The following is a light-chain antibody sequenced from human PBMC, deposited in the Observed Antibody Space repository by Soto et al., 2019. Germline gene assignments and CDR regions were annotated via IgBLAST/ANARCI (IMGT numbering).Light chain of an antibody. V-gene: IGKV1-39*01. Sequence: DIQMTQSPSSLSASVGDRVTITCRASQSISSYLNWYRQKPGKAPKLLIYAASSLQSGVPSRFSGSGSGTDFTLSISSLQPEDFATYYCQQSYRTPYTFGQGTKLEIK. CDR2: AAS. J-gene: IGKJ2*01. CDR1: QSISSY. CDR3: QQSYRTPYT.